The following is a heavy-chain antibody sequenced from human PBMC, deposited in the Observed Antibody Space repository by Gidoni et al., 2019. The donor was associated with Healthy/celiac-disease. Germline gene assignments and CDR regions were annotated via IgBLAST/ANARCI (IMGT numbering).Heavy chain of an antibody. CDR3: AKGLEPGMGGNDAFDI. CDR1: GFTFDDYA. J-gene: IGHJ3*02. V-gene: IGHV3-9*01. D-gene: IGHD1-26*01. Sequence: EVQLVESGGGLVQPGRSLRLSCAASGFTFDDYAMHWVRQAPGKGLEWVSGISWNSGSIGYADSVKGRFTISRDNAKNSLYLQMNSLRAEDTALYYCAKGLEPGMGGNDAFDIWGQGTMVTVSS. CDR2: ISWNSGSI.